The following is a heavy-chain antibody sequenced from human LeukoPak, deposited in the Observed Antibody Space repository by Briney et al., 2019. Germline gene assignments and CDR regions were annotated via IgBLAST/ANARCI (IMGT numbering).Heavy chain of an antibody. CDR2: IWGSGTST. D-gene: IGHD3-16*01. V-gene: IGHV3-23*01. J-gene: IGHJ2*01. Sequence: GGSLRLSCAASGFTLSSYAMSWVRQAPGKGLEWVSSIWGSGTSTYYADSVKGRFTISRDNSKNTLYLQMNSLRAEDTAAYYCAQGARADTYWYFDLWGRGTLVTVSS. CDR1: GFTLSSYA. CDR3: AQGARADTYWYFDL.